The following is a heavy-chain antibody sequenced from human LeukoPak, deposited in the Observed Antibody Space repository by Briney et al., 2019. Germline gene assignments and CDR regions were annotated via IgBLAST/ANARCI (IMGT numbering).Heavy chain of an antibody. CDR1: GNTFTTYD. CDR3: VTGVPWD. Sequence: ASVKVSCKASGNTFTTYDFNWVRQAPGQGFEWMGWMNPKTGRTGFAQKFRGRFTMTRNISISTAYLEVTNLRFEDTALYYCVTGVPWDWGQGSLIIVSS. D-gene: IGHD1-26*01. V-gene: IGHV1-8*01. J-gene: IGHJ4*02. CDR2: MNPKTGRT.